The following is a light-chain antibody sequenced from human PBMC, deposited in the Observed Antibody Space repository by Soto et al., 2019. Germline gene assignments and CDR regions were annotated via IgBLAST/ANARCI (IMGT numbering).Light chain of an antibody. V-gene: IGKV3-20*01. CDR3: QQYGSSPSFT. CDR2: GAS. J-gene: IGKJ3*01. Sequence: EIVLTQSPGTLSLSPGERATLSCRASQSVSSSYLAWYQQKPGQAPRLLIYGASGRATGIPDRFGGSESGTDFTLTISRLEPEDFALYYCQQYGSSPSFTFGPGTKVDIK. CDR1: QSVSSSY.